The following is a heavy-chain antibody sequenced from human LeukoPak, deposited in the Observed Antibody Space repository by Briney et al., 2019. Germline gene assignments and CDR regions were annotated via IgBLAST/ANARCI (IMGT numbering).Heavy chain of an antibody. V-gene: IGHV4-39*01. Sequence: PSETLSLTCTVPGGSVSSSSYYWGWIRQSPGKGLEWIGSIDYSGGTYSNPSLKTRLTISVDTSKNQFSLKLSSVTAADTAVYYCARSRYSYYFDYWGQGTLVTVSS. D-gene: IGHD2-15*01. CDR3: ARSRYSYYFDY. CDR2: IDYSGGT. CDR1: GGSVSSSSYY. J-gene: IGHJ4*02.